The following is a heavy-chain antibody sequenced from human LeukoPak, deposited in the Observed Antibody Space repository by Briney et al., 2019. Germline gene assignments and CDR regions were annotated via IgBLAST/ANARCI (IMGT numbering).Heavy chain of an antibody. V-gene: IGHV4-34*01. J-gene: IGHJ4*02. Sequence: SETLSLTCAVYGGSFSGYYWSWIRQPPGKGLEWIGEINHSGSTNYNPSLKSRVTISVDTSKNQFSLKLSSVTAADTAVYYCARAGSYSSGWYRSPRYFDYWGQGTLVTVSS. CDR2: INHSGST. CDR3: ARAGSYSSGWYRSPRYFDY. D-gene: IGHD6-19*01. CDR1: GGSFSGYY.